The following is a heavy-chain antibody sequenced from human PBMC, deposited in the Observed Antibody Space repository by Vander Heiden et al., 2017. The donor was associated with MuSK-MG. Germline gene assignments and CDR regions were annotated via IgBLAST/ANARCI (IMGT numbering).Heavy chain of an antibody. CDR3: ARAAVALFTF. Sequence: QVRLLESGPGLVKPSPPLSLTCTVSGASISSGGYYWGWIRQHPGKGLEWIGYIYYSGSTYYNPSLKSRVTISVDTSKNQFSLRLRSVTAADTAVYYCARAAVALFTFWGQGTLVTVSS. J-gene: IGHJ4*02. D-gene: IGHD6-19*01. CDR2: IYYSGST. CDR1: GASISSGGYY. V-gene: IGHV4-31*03.